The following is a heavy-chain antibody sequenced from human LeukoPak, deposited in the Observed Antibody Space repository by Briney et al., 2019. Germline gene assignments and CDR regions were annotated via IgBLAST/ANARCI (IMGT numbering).Heavy chain of an antibody. J-gene: IGHJ5*02. V-gene: IGHV3-48*01. D-gene: IGHD6-13*01. CDR3: AKRGEGVSNRWYMNNWFDP. Sequence: GGSLRLSCAASGFTFSSYSMNWVRQAPGKGLEWVSYISSSSSTIYYADSVKGRFTISRDNSKNTLYLQMNSLRAEDTAVYYCAKRGEGVSNRWYMNNWFDPWGQGTRVTVSS. CDR1: GFTFSSYS. CDR2: ISSSSSTI.